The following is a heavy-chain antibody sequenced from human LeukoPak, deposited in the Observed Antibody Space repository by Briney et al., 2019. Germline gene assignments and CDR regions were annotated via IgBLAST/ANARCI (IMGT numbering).Heavy chain of an antibody. V-gene: IGHV4-39*01. CDR2: ISYSGNT. D-gene: IGHD2-15*01. CDR3: ARHCCSGPAKRVFDI. J-gene: IGHJ3*02. CDR1: GGSIISSDYH. Sequence: SETLSLTCTVSGGSIISSDYHWGWVRQPPGKGLEWSGTISYSGNTDYNPSLRSRVTISVDTSNNQFSLRLGSVTAADTAVYHCARHCCSGPAKRVFDIWGQGTMVTVSS.